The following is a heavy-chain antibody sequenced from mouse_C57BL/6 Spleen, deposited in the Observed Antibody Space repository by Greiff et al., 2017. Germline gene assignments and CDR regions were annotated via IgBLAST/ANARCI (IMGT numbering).Heavy chain of an antibody. CDR1: GYSITSGYY. CDR3: ARARGYGSSWFAY. Sequence: EVKLVESGPGLVKPSQTLSLTCSVTGYSITSGYYWNWIRQFPGNKLEWMGYISYDGSNNYNPSLKNRISITRDTSKNQFFLKLNSVTTEDTATYYCARARGYGSSWFAYWGQGTLVTVSA. D-gene: IGHD1-1*01. CDR2: ISYDGSN. J-gene: IGHJ3*01. V-gene: IGHV3-6*01.